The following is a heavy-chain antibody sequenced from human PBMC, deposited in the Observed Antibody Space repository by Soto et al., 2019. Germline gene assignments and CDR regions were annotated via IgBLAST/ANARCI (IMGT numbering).Heavy chain of an antibody. CDR1: GGIFSSYT. Sequence: QVQLVQSGAEVKKPGSAVKVSCKASGGIFSSYTISWLRQAPGQGLEWMGRIIPILGIANYAQKFQGRVTITADKSTSTAYMELSSLRSEDTAVYYCARDIGEGGMDVWGQGTTVTVSS. D-gene: IGHD3-10*01. CDR2: IIPILGIA. CDR3: ARDIGEGGMDV. J-gene: IGHJ6*02. V-gene: IGHV1-69*08.